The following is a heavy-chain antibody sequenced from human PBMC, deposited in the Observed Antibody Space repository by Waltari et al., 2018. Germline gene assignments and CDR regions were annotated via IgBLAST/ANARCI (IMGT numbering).Heavy chain of an antibody. J-gene: IGHJ4*02. CDR3: AKEEYSSSAEGDY. CDR2: ISYDGSNK. CDR1: GFTFSSYG. V-gene: IGHV3-30*18. Sequence: QVQLVESGGGVVQPGRSLRLSCAASGFTFSSYGMHWVRQAPGKGLGWVAVISYDGSNKYYADSVKGRFTISRDNSKNTLYLQMNSLRAEDTAVYYCAKEEYSSSAEGDYWGQGTLVTVSS. D-gene: IGHD6-6*01.